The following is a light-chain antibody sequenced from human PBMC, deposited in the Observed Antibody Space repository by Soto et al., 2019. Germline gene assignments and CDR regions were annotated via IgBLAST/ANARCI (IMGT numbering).Light chain of an antibody. CDR3: QQYENLPLT. J-gene: IGKJ4*01. CDR1: QGITNY. V-gene: IGKV1-33*01. CDR2: DAS. Sequence: IQMTQSPSSLSASVGDRVTITCRASQGITNYLNWYQHKPGKAPQLLIYDASSLETGAPPRFSGSGSGTEFAFTISSLQPEDTATYYCQQYENLPLTFGGGTKVDIK.